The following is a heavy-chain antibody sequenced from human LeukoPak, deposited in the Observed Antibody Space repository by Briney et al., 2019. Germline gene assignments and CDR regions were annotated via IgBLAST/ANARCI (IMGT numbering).Heavy chain of an antibody. CDR2: INHSGST. CDR3: ASSGSGFGEFYYYYGMDV. Sequence: PSETLSLTCAVYGVSFSGYYWSWLRQPPGKGLEWLGEINHSGSTSYNPSLKSRVTISVDTSKNQFSLKLSSVTAADTAVYYCASSGSGFGEFYYYYGMDVWGQGTTVTVSS. CDR1: GVSFSGYY. J-gene: IGHJ6*02. D-gene: IGHD3-10*01. V-gene: IGHV4-34*01.